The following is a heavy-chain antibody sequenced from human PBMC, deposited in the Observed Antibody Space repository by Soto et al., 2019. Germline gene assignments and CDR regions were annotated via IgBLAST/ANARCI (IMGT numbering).Heavy chain of an antibody. D-gene: IGHD3-3*01. CDR2: IDPSDSYT. J-gene: IGHJ5*02. V-gene: IGHV5-10-1*01. CDR3: ARNPNYDFWSGYYLNWFDP. CDR1: GFSVTSYL. Sequence: GVSLNRSSAVSGFSVTSYLISCVRQMPGKGLEWMGRIDPSDSYTNYSPSFQGHVTISADKSISTAYLQWSSLKASDTAMYYCARNPNYDFWSGYYLNWFDPWGQGTLVTVSS.